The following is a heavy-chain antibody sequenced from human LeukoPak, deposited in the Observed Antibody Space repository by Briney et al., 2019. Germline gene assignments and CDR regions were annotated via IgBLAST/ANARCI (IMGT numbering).Heavy chain of an antibody. CDR3: ASADLHSHYDSSVGFDY. CDR2: IYSGGST. CDR1: GFTFSGYN. V-gene: IGHV3-53*01. D-gene: IGHD3-22*01. J-gene: IGHJ4*02. Sequence: GGSLRLSCAASGFTFSGYNMSWVRQAPGKGLEWVSVIYSGGSTYYADSVKGRFTISRDNSKNTLYLQMNSLRAEDTAVYYCASADLHSHYDSSVGFDYWGQGTLVTVSS.